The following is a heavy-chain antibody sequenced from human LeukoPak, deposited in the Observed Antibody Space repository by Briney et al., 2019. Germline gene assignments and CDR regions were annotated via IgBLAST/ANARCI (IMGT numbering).Heavy chain of an antibody. CDR1: GYTFTAYY. Sequence: GASVKVSCKASGYTFTAYYIHWVRQAPGQGLEWMGWINPNSGGTNYAQKFQGRVTMTRDTSISTAYMELSRLRSDDTAVYYCASSDGTVKYGDYYYYGMDVWGQGTTVTVSS. V-gene: IGHV1-2*02. CDR2: INPNSGGT. CDR3: ASSDGTVKYGDYYYYGMDV. J-gene: IGHJ6*02. D-gene: IGHD4-17*01.